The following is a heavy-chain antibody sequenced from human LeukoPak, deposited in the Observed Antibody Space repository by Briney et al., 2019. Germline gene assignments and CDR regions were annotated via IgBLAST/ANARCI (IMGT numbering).Heavy chain of an antibody. CDR3: ARDGYYGSGSQTYYYYYYGMDV. CDR2: IWYDGSNK. V-gene: IGHV3-33*01. J-gene: IGHJ6*04. Sequence: WRSLRLSCAASGFTFSSYGMHWIRQAPCKGLEWVAVIWYDGSNKYYADSVKGRFTISRDNSKNTLYLQMNSMRAEDTAVYYCARDGYYGSGSQTYYYYYYGMDVWGKGTTVTVSS. D-gene: IGHD3-10*01. CDR1: GFTFSSYG.